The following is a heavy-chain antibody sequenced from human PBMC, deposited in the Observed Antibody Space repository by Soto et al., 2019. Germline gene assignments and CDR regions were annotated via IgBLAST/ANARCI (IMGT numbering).Heavy chain of an antibody. J-gene: IGHJ6*03. D-gene: IGHD3-16*02. CDR3: ARGHIVSSNFYFMEV. CDR1: GGTFRGYY. CDR2: KEHGGST. V-gene: IGHV4-34*01. Sequence: SETLSLPCAVDGGTFRGYYWTWVSQTTGKGLEWIGEKEHGGSTTYNPSLQSRVSISLDLVRKQVSLQLTSVTAADSATYYCARGHIVSSNFYFMEVWGKGTTVTVSS.